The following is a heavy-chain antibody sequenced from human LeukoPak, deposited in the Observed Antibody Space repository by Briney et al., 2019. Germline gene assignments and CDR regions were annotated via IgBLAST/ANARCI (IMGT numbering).Heavy chain of an antibody. J-gene: IGHJ4*02. Sequence: PGGSLRLSCAASGFTFSSYGMHWVRQAPGKGLEWVAVISYDGSNKYYADSVKGRFTISRDNSKNTLYLQMSSLRTDDSAVYYCAKADSSRWTAQDYWGQGTLVTVSS. D-gene: IGHD6-13*01. CDR3: AKADSSRWTAQDY. V-gene: IGHV3-30*18. CDR1: GFTFSSYG. CDR2: ISYDGSNK.